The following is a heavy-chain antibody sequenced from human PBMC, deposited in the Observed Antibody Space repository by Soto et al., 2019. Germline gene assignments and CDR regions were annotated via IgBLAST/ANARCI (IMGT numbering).Heavy chain of an antibody. J-gene: IGHJ1*01. CDR1: GFSVSSNS. V-gene: IGHV3-66*01. CDR3: ARDLVGATTEYFQH. CDR2: IYSGGGT. Sequence: EVQLVESGGGLVQPGGSLRLSCAASGFSVSSNSMSWVRQAPGKGLEWVSVIYSGGGTYYADSVKGRFTISRDNSKNTLYLQMNSLRAEDTAVYYCARDLVGATTEYFQHWGQGTLVTVSS. D-gene: IGHD1-26*01.